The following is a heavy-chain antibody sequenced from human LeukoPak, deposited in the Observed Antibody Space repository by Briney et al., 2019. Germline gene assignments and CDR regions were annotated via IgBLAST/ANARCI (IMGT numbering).Heavy chain of an antibody. CDR3: ARGPLVALPGTALDY. CDR2: MSPLSGGT. J-gene: IGHJ4*02. D-gene: IGHD6-19*01. CDR1: GYTFTSYK. V-gene: IGHV1-8*01. Sequence: HVASVKVSCKASGYTFTSYKINWVRQAPGQGLEWMGWMSPLSGGTGFAQKFQGRITMTRNTSLSTAYMELSSLKSEDTAVYYCARGPLVALPGTALDYWGQGTLVTVSS.